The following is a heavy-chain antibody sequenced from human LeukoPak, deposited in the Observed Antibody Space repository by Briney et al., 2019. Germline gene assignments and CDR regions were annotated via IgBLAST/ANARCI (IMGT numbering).Heavy chain of an antibody. Sequence: GGSLRLSCEASGFSIRTYYMSWIRQVPGKGLEWVSVIYSGGTIRYADSVKGRFTFSRDNFKDTLNLQMNSLRADDTAVYYCVRAVHHNFYSDSSGYYGDAFDVWGQGTVVTVSS. D-gene: IGHD3-22*01. CDR1: GFSIRTYY. CDR3: VRAVHHNFYSDSSGYYGDAFDV. V-gene: IGHV3-53*01. CDR2: IYSGGTI. J-gene: IGHJ3*01.